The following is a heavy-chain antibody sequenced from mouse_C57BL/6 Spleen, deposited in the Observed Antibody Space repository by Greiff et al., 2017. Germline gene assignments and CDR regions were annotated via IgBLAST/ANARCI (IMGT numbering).Heavy chain of an antibody. CDR3: ARGYGSIFDC. D-gene: IGHD1-1*01. CDR2: INPGSGGT. J-gene: IGHJ2*01. Sequence: QVQLQQSGAELVRPGTSVKVSCKASGYAFTNYLIEWVKQRPGQGLEWIGVINPGSGGTNYNEKFKGKATLTADKSSSTAYMQLSSLTSEDSAVYCCARGYGSIFDCWGQGTTLTVAS. V-gene: IGHV1-54*01. CDR1: GYAFTNYL.